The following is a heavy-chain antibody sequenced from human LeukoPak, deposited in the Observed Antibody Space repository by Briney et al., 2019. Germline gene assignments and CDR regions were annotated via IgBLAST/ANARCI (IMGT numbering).Heavy chain of an antibody. CDR1: GFTFSAFA. CDR3: AKDLSYTSGASDH. V-gene: IGHV3-23*01. Sequence: GGSLRLSCAASGFTFSAFAMTCVREAPGKGLGWVSTITDDGYNTYSADSVKGRITFSRDNSKNTLSLQLRSLRAEDTAVYYCAKDLSYTSGASDHWGQGTLVTVSS. CDR2: ITDDGYNT. D-gene: IGHD6-19*01. J-gene: IGHJ4*02.